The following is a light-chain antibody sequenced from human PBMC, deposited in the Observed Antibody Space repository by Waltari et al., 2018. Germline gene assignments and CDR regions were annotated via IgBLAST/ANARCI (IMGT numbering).Light chain of an antibody. V-gene: IGKV1-12*01. J-gene: IGKJ4*01. CDR2: AAS. Sequence: DIVMTQSPSSMSASVGDRITMTCRASEDIGTYLAWYQQKPGEAPQLLISAASILQSGVPSRFSGSGSWTEFTLTISSLLPEDFATYFCQQADSVPLTFGGGTKVEVK. CDR3: QQADSVPLT. CDR1: EDIGTY.